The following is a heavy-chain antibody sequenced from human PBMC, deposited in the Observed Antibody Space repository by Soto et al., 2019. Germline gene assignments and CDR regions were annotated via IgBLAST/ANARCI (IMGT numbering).Heavy chain of an antibody. Sequence: ESGGGVVQPGRSLRLSCAASGLTFSAAGMHWVRQAPGKGLEWGAFIANDGRSESYADSVKGRFTISRDNSQNRLYLQMNGLRAEDTAVYYCAKDKGRTAIDYWGQGTLVSVSS. J-gene: IGHJ4*02. CDR3: AKDKGRTAIDY. CDR2: IANDGRSE. CDR1: GLTFSAAG. V-gene: IGHV3-30*18.